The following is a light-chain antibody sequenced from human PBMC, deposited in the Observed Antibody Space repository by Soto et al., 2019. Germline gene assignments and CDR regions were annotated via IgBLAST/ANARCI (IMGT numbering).Light chain of an antibody. Sequence: IQLTQSPSSLSASVGDRVTITCRASQDISTYLAWYQQKPGKAPKLLIYTASTLQSGVPSRFSGSGSGTDFTLTISSLEPEDFAVYYCQQRSNWPPITFGQGTRLEI. CDR1: QDISTY. CDR2: TAS. V-gene: IGKV1-9*01. CDR3: QQRSNWPPIT. J-gene: IGKJ5*01.